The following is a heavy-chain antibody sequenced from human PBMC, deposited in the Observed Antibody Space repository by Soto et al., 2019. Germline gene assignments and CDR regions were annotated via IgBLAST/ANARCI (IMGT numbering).Heavy chain of an antibody. J-gene: IGHJ5*02. V-gene: IGHV3-23*01. CDR2: ISGSGGST. CDR1: GFTFSSYA. CDR3: AKDPHMYSWSYWFDP. Sequence: EVQLLESGGGLVQPGGSLRLSCAASGFTFSSYAMSWVRQAPGKGLEWVSAISGSGGSTYYADSVKCRFTISRDNSKNTLYLQMNSLRAEDTAVYYCAKDPHMYSWSYWFDPWGQGTLVTVSS. D-gene: IGHD1-26*01.